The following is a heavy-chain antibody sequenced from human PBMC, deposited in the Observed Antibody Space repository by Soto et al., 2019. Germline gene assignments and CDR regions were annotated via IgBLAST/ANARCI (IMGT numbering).Heavy chain of an antibody. CDR2: IHHDGSEQ. CDR1: GFSFRNYW. CDR3: ARDSGYSSFDY. Sequence: EVQLVESGGDLVKPGGSLRLSCAVSGFSFRNYWMSWVRQAPGKGLEWVVNIHHDGSEQNFLDSVNGRFTISRDNGKNSLFLQINSLIAEDTSVYYCARDSGYSSFDYWGQGTLVSVS. V-gene: IGHV3-7*01. D-gene: IGHD2-15*01. J-gene: IGHJ4*02.